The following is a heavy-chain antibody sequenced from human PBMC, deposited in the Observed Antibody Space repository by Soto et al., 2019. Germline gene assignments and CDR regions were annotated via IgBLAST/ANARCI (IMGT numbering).Heavy chain of an antibody. CDR1: GFSLSTSGVG. Sequence: QITLKESGPTLVKPTQTLTLTCTFSGFSLSTSGVGVGWIRQPPGKALEWLALIYWNDDKRYSPSLKSRLTNTKDTSKNQGVLTMTNMDPVDTATYYGAHSQEDDRSGYRGGGDPFDIWGQGTMVTVSS. V-gene: IGHV2-5*01. CDR2: IYWNDDK. J-gene: IGHJ3*02. CDR3: AHSQEDDRSGYRGGGDPFDI. D-gene: IGHD3-22*01.